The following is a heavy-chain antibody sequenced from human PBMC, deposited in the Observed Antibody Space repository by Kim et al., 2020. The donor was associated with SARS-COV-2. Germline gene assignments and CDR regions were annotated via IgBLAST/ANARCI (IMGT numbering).Heavy chain of an antibody. D-gene: IGHD3-10*01. V-gene: IGHV4-34*01. CDR2: INHSGST. J-gene: IGHJ4*02. CDR3: ARRSSSGSYYRKHFDY. CDR1: GGSFSGYY. Sequence: SETLSLTCAVYGGSFSGYYWSWIRQPPGKGLEWIGEINHSGSTNYNPSLKSRVTISVDTSKNQFSLKLSSVTAADTAVYYCARRSSSGSYYRKHFDYWGQGTLVTVSS.